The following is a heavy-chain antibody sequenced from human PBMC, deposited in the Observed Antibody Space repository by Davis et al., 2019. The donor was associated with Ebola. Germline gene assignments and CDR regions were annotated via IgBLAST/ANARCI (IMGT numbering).Heavy chain of an antibody. CDR3: AKPIGGYDSSGYSDY. CDR2: IWYDGSNK. Sequence: GESLKISCAASGFTFSSYGMHWVRQAPGKGLEWVAVIWYDGSNKYYADSVKGRFTISRDNSKNTLYLQMNSLRAEDTAVYYCAKPIGGYDSSGYSDYWGQGTLVTVSS. J-gene: IGHJ4*02. D-gene: IGHD3-22*01. V-gene: IGHV3-33*06. CDR1: GFTFSSYG.